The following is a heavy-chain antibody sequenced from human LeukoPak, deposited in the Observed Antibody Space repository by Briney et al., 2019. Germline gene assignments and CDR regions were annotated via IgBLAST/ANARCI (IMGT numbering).Heavy chain of an antibody. V-gene: IGHV4-30-4*01. CDR1: GGSISSGDYY. Sequence: SETLSLTCTVSGGSISSGDYYWSWIRQPPGKGLEWIGYIYYSGSTYYNPSLKSRVTISVDTPKNQFSLKLSSVTAADTAVYYCARDQGFGELFGWFDPWGQGTLVTVSS. J-gene: IGHJ5*02. D-gene: IGHD3-10*01. CDR3: ARDQGFGELFGWFDP. CDR2: IYYSGST.